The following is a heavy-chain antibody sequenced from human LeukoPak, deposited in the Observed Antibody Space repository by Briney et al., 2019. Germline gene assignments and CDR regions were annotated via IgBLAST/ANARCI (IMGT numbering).Heavy chain of an antibody. CDR3: TRRLTQFSDWFDP. Sequence: AAVTVSSTASGYTFTIYDINWVGQATGQGKEWVGWMNPKSGYTGYAQKFQDRVTMTSNNSISTAYMELGSLRKEDTAIYYCTRRLTQFSDWFDPWGQGTLVTVSS. CDR2: MNPKSGYT. CDR1: GYTFTIYD. D-gene: IGHD2-21*02. J-gene: IGHJ5*02. V-gene: IGHV1-8*01.